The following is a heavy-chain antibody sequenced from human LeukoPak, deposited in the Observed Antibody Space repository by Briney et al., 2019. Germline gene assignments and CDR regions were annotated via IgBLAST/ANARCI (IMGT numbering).Heavy chain of an antibody. J-gene: IGHJ6*03. D-gene: IGHD3-16*02. CDR3: AKGLVNYYYYMDV. CDR2: ISWNSGSI. Sequence: GGSLRLSCAASGFTFDDYVMHWVRQAPGKGLEWVSGISWNSGSIGYADSVEGRFTISRDNAKNSLYLQMNSLRAEDTALYYCAKGLVNYYYYMDVWGKGTTVTVSS. V-gene: IGHV3-9*01. CDR1: GFTFDDYV.